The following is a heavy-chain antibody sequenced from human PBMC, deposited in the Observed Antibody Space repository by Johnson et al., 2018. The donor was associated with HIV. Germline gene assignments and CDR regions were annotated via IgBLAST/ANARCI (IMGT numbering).Heavy chain of an antibody. J-gene: IGHJ3*02. V-gene: IGHV3-66*02. Sequence: VQVVESGGGLVQPGGSLILSCAASGFTVSSNYMSWVRQTPGKGLEWVSVIYSGGSTSYDDYVKGRFTISRDTSKNTLNLQLNSLRAEDTAVYYCARDLGPADDAFDIWGQGTMVTVSS. CDR1: GFTVSSNY. CDR2: IYSGGST. CDR3: ARDLGPADDAFDI.